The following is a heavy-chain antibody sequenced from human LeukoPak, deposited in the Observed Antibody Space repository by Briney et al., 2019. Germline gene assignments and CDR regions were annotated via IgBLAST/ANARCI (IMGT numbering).Heavy chain of an antibody. J-gene: IGHJ3*02. CDR1: GFTFSTYF. CDR2: IASDGSHT. D-gene: IGHD2-21*01. CDR3: ARERQDTILHSGAFDI. Sequence: GRSLRLSCAASGFTFSTYFMHWVRQAPGKGLEWVADIASDGSHTFYVESVKGRFTISRDNSKTTLYLQMNSLRAEDTAVYFCARERQDTILHSGAFDIWGQGTMVTVSS. V-gene: IGHV3-30-3*01.